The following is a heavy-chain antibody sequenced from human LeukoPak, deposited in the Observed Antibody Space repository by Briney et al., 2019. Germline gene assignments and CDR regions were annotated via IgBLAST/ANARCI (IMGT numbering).Heavy chain of an antibody. V-gene: IGHV3-49*03. Sequence: GGSLRLSCTASGFTFGDYAMSWFRQAPGKGLEWVGFIRSKAYGGTTEYAASVKGRFTISRDDSKSIAYLQMNSLKTEDTAVYYCTRASYYGSGSYYLYAFDIWGQGTMVTVSS. CDR1: GFTFGDYA. CDR2: IRSKAYGGTT. D-gene: IGHD3-10*01. CDR3: TRASYYGSGSYYLYAFDI. J-gene: IGHJ3*02.